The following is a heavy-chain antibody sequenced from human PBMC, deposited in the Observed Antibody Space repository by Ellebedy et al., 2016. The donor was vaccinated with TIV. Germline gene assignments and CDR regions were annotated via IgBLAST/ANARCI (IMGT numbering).Heavy chain of an antibody. V-gene: IGHV4-39*07. D-gene: IGHD2-2*01. CDR1: GGSISSSSYY. Sequence: SETLSLTXTVSGGSISSSSYYWGWIRQPPGKGLEWIGSIYYSGSTYYNPSLKSRVTISVDTSKNQFSLKLSSVTAADTAVYYCARGGIVVPSGSFQHWGQGTLVTVSS. CDR3: ARGGIVVPSGSFQH. CDR2: IYYSGST. J-gene: IGHJ1*01.